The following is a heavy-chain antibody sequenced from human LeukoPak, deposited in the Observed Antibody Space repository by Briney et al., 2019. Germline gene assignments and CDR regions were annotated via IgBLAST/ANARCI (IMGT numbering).Heavy chain of an antibody. CDR2: INHRGST. D-gene: IGHD2-2*01. V-gene: IGHV4-34*01. CDR1: GGSLSGYY. CDR3: ARLLKPAFEY. Sequence: SSETLSLTCAVYGGSLSGYYWSWIRQPPGKGLEWIGEINHRGSTNYNPSPKSRVTMSVDTSKNQFSLKLSSVTAADTAVYYCARLLKPAFEYWGQGTLVTVSS. J-gene: IGHJ4*02.